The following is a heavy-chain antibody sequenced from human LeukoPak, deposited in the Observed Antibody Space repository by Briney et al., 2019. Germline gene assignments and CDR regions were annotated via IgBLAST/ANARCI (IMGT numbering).Heavy chain of an antibody. CDR3: ARSVPDYTRFDF. CDR2: FKTNYNQV. V-gene: IGHV3-23*05. Sequence: AGGSLRLSCVASGFTFSDYAMNRVRQAPGKGLEWVSTFKTNYNQVYYAESVRGRFTISTDNSKNTAYLQMNSLRVEDTALYYCARSVPDYTRFDFWGQGALVTVSS. CDR1: GFTFSDYA. D-gene: IGHD4-11*01. J-gene: IGHJ4*02.